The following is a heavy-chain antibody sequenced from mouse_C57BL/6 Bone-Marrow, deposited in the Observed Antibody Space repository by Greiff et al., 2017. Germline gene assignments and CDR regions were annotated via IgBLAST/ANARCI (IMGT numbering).Heavy chain of an antibody. J-gene: IGHJ3*01. V-gene: IGHV1-50*01. CDR1: GYTFTSYW. CDR3: AREGIATVVATPPWFAY. CDR2: IYPSVGYP. Sequence: QVQLQQPGAELVKPGASVKLSCKASGYTFTSYWMQWLNQRPGRGLGWIGEIYPSVGYPNSNQKLKGKATLTVDPSASAAYMQLSSLTSEDSAVYYCAREGIATVVATPPWFAYWGQGTLVTVSA. D-gene: IGHD1-1*01.